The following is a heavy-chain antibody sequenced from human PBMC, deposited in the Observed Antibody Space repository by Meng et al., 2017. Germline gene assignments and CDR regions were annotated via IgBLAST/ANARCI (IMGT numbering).Heavy chain of an antibody. CDR2: IKQDGSEK. V-gene: IGHV3-7*01. J-gene: IGHJ2*01. D-gene: IGHD3-10*01. Sequence: EAELVESGVGLVQPVGSRRLSCAASGFTFSSYWMSWVRQAPGKGLEWVANIKQDGSEKYYVDSVKGRFTISRDNAKNSLYLQMNSLRAEDTAVYYCAREGVIYWYFDLWGRGTLVTVSS. CDR1: GFTFSSYW. CDR3: AREGVIYWYFDL.